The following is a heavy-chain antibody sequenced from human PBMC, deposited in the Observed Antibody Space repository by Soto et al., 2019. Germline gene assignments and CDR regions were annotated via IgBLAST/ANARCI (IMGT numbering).Heavy chain of an antibody. D-gene: IGHD6-19*01. CDR1: GGTFSSYA. CDR2: IIPIFGTA. J-gene: IGHJ6*04. Sequence: QVQLVQSGAEVKKPGSSVKVSCKASGGTFSSYAISWVRQAPGQGLEWMGGIIPIFGTANYAQKFQGRVRITAGESTNTGYRGLSRVESENATVFYGEGGHIAVADYYYCGMDVGDKGTTVALPS. V-gene: IGHV1-69*12. CDR3: EGGHIAVADYYYCGMDV.